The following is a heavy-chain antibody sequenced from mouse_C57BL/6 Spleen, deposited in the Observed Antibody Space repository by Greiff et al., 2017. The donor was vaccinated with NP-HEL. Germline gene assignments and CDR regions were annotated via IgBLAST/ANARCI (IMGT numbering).Heavy chain of an antibody. D-gene: IGHD1-1*01. CDR3: ATYYYGSSGAMDY. CDR1: GYTFTSYW. V-gene: IGHV1-64*01. J-gene: IGHJ4*01. CDR2: IHPNSGST. Sequence: QVQLKQPGAELVKPGASVKLSCKASGYTFTSYWMHWVKQRPGQGLEWIGMIHPNSGSTNYNEKFKSKATLTVDKSSSTAYMQLSSLTSEDSAVYYCATYYYGSSGAMDYWGQGTSVTVSS.